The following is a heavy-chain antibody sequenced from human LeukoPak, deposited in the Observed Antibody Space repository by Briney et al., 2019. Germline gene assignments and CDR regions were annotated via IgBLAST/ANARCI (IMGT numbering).Heavy chain of an antibody. D-gene: IGHD2-2*01. CDR1: GYSISSDYY. Sequence: SETLSLTCTVSGYSISSDYYWGWIRQPPGKGLEWIGSIHHSGRTYYSPSLKSRVTISVDTSKNQFSLKLSSVTAADTAVYYCARQGDIVVVPAAHNWFDPWGQGTLVTVSS. CDR2: IHHSGRT. CDR3: ARQGDIVVVPAAHNWFDP. V-gene: IGHV4-38-2*02. J-gene: IGHJ5*02.